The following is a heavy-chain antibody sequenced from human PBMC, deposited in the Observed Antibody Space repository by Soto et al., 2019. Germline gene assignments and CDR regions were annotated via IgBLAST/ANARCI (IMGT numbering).Heavy chain of an antibody. J-gene: IGHJ3*02. Sequence: GGSLRLSCAASGLTFSSFWVTWVRQAPGKGLEWVANIKQDGTEKYYVDSVKGRFTISRDNAKNSLYLQMNSLRADDTAVYYCARDRLTSAWHDAFDIWGQGTMVTLSS. CDR3: ARDRLTSAWHDAFDI. V-gene: IGHV3-7*05. CDR1: GLTFSSFW. D-gene: IGHD6-19*01. CDR2: IKQDGTEK.